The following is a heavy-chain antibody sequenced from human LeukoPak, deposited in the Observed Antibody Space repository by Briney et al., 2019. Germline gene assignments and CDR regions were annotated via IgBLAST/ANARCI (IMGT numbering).Heavy chain of an antibody. V-gene: IGHV5-51*01. J-gene: IGHJ4*02. CDR1: GYNFPSYW. D-gene: IGHD5-12*01. CDR3: AREGVGYSGTFVN. Sequence: GESLKISCKGSGYNFPSYWIAWVRQMPGKGLEWMGIIYPADSDTTYSPSFQGQVTFSVDKSISTAYLQWSSLKASDTAMYYCAREGVGYSGTFVNWGQGTLVTVSS. CDR2: IYPADSDT.